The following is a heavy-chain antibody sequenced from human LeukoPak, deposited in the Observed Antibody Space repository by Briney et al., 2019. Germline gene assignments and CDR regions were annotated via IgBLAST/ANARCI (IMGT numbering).Heavy chain of an antibody. V-gene: IGHV3-21*01. J-gene: IGHJ4*02. CDR2: ISSSSGYI. Sequence: GGSLRLSCADSGFTFSSYSMNWVRQAPGKGLEWVSNISSSSGYIYYGDSVKGRFTISRDNAKNSLYLQMNSLRAEDTAVYYCARALCSGGSCYGVDYWGQGTLVTVSS. CDR3: ARALCSGGSCYGVDY. D-gene: IGHD2-15*01. CDR1: GFTFSSYS.